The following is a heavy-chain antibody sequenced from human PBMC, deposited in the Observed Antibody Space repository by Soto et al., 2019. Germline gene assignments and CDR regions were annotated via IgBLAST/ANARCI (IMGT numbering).Heavy chain of an antibody. V-gene: IGHV4-39*01. CDR3: ARHPSDFWFDP. CDR1: GGSISSSIYF. CDR2: IYYSGST. Sequence: SEILSLTCSVSGGSISSSIYFWGWIRQPPGKGLEWIGSIYYSGSTYYNPSLKSRVTVSVDTSKNQFSLKLSSVTAADTAVYYCARHPSDFWFDPWGQGTLVTVSS. J-gene: IGHJ5*02. D-gene: IGHD2-21*02.